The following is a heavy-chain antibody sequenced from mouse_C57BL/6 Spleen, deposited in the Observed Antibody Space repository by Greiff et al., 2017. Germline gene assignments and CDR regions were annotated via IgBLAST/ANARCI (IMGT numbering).Heavy chain of an antibody. Sequence: EVQLQQSGPELVKPGASVKISCKASGYTFTDYYMNWVKQSHGKSLEWIGDINPNNGGTRYNQKFKGKATLTVDKSSSTAYMELRSLTSEDSAVYYCARRGNYYFDYWGQGTTLTVSS. J-gene: IGHJ2*01. D-gene: IGHD2-1*01. CDR3: ARRGNYYFDY. V-gene: IGHV1-26*01. CDR1: GYTFTDYY. CDR2: INPNNGGT.